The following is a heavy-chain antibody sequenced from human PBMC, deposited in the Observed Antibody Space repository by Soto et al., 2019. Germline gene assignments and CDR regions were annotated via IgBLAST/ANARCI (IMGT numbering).Heavy chain of an antibody. CDR1: DGSISSGEYS. J-gene: IGHJ5*02. CDR3: ARVPDP. CDR2: IYHSGRT. V-gene: IGHV4-30-2*01. Sequence: LQLQESGSGLVKPSQTLSLTCAVSDGSISSGEYSWSWIRQPPGKGLEWIGYIYHSGRTYYNPSLKSRVTISVDRSKNQFSLKLSSVTAADTAVYQCARVPDPWGQGTLVTVSS.